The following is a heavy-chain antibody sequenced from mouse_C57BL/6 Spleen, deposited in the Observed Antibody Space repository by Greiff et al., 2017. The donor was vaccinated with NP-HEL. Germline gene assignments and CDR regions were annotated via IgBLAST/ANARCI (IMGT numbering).Heavy chain of an antibody. Sequence: EVKLQESGPGLVKPSQSLSLTCSVTGYSITSGYYWNWIRQFPGNKLEWMGYISYDGSNNYNPSLKNRISITRDTSKNQFFLKLNSVTTEDTATYYCARDGLGGFAYWGQGTLVTVSA. J-gene: IGHJ3*01. CDR2: ISYDGSN. CDR3: ARDGLGGFAY. V-gene: IGHV3-6*01. CDR1: GYSITSGYY. D-gene: IGHD4-1*01.